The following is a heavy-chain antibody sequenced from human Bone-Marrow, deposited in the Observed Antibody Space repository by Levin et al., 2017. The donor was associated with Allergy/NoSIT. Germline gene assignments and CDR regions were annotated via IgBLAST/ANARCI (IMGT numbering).Heavy chain of an antibody. V-gene: IGHV3-11*01. CDR2: ISSSGSTM. Sequence: GGSLRLSCAASGFTFSDYYMSWIRQAPGKGLEWVSHISSSGSTMYYADSVEGRFTISRDNAKNSLYLQMDSLRAEDTAVYYCAGAGYDYSNRYFDFWGQGTLVTVSS. CDR3: AGAGYDYSNRYFDF. D-gene: IGHD4-11*01. J-gene: IGHJ4*02. CDR1: GFTFSDYY.